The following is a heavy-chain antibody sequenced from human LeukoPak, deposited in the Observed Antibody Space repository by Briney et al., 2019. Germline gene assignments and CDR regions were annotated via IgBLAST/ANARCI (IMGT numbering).Heavy chain of an antibody. V-gene: IGHV4-59*01. D-gene: IGHD6-19*01. CDR2: IYYSGNT. J-gene: IGHJ4*02. Sequence: SETLSLTCTVSGGSINSYYWNWIRQPPGKGLEWIGYIYYSGNTNYNPSLKSRVTISVDTSRNQFSLKLSSVTAADTAVYYCARGIAVAGTGFDYWGQGTLVTVSS. CDR1: GGSINSYY. CDR3: ARGIAVAGTGFDY.